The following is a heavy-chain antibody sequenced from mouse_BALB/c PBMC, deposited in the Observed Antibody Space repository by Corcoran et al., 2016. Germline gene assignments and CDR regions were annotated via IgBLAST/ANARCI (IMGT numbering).Heavy chain of an antibody. CDR3: ARRGNYLY. CDR1: GFNIKDTY. J-gene: IGHJ3*01. D-gene: IGHD2-1*01. V-gene: IGHV14-3*02. CDR2: IDPANGNT. Sequence: EVQLQQSGAELVKPGASVKLSCTASGFNIKDTYMHWVKQRPEQGLEWIGRIDPANGNTKYDPKFQGKATITADTSSKTAYLQRSSLTSEDTAVYYCARRGNYLYWGQGTLVTVSA.